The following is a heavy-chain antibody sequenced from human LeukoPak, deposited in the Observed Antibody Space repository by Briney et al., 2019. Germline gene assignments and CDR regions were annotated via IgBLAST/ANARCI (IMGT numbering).Heavy chain of an antibody. CDR3: AVSARVERVWHYFNY. CDR2: ISESGGST. Sequence: PGGSLRLSCAASGFTFSSYAMSWVRQAPGKGLEWVSAISESGGSTFYADSVKGRFTISRDNSKNTLLLQMNSLRAEDTAVYYCAVSARVERVWHYFNYWGQGTLVTVSS. CDR1: GFTFSSYA. D-gene: IGHD6-6*01. J-gene: IGHJ4*02. V-gene: IGHV3-23*01.